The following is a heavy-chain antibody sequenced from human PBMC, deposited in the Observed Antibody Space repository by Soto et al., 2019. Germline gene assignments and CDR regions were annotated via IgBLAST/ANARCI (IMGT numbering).Heavy chain of an antibody. CDR1: GFTFSSYA. CDR2: IGGSGGST. CDR3: AKDPYYYDTSEMDV. Sequence: LRLSCAASGFTFSSYAMSWVRQAPGKGLEWVSAIGGSGGSTYYADSVKGRFTISRDNSKNTLFLQMNSLRAEDTAVYYCAKDPYYYDTSEMDVWGQGTTVTVSS. D-gene: IGHD3-22*01. J-gene: IGHJ6*02. V-gene: IGHV3-23*01.